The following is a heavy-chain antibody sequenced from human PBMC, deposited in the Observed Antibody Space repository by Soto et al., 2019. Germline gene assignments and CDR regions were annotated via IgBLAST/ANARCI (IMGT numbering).Heavy chain of an antibody. V-gene: IGHV4-59*01. J-gene: IGHJ3*02. Sequence: SETLSLTCTVSGGSISSYYWSWIRQPPGKGLEWIGYIYYSGSTNYNPSLKSRVTISVDTSKNQFSLKLSSVTAADTAVYYCARLEVRGSWYAPSVFDIWGPGTLVTV. CDR2: IYYSGST. CDR1: GGSISSYY. D-gene: IGHD2-2*01. CDR3: ARLEVRGSWYAPSVFDI.